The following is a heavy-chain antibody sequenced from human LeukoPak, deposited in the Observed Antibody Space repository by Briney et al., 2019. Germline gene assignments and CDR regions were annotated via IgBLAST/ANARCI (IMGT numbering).Heavy chain of an antibody. J-gene: IGHJ6*03. CDR2: IKQDGSEK. CDR1: GFTFSSYW. V-gene: IGHV3-7*01. Sequence: PGGSLRLSCAASGFTFSSYWMSWGRQAPGKGLEGVANIKQDGSEKYYVDSVKGRFTISRDNAKNSLYLQMNSLRAEDTAVYYCARDMGDASSWDYYYYYYMDVWGKGTTVTVSS. D-gene: IGHD6-13*01. CDR3: ARDMGDASSWDYYYYYYMDV.